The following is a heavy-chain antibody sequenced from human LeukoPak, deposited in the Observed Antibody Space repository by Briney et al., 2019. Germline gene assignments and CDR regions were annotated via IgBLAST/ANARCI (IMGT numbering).Heavy chain of an antibody. CDR2: IIPIFGTA. Sequence: SVKVSCKASGGTFSSYAISWVRQAPGQGLEWMGGIIPIFGTANYAQKFQGRVTITADKSTSTAYMELSSLRSEDTAVYYCARGTIAAAGYFDYWGQGTLVTVSS. D-gene: IGHD6-13*01. CDR1: GGTFSSYA. J-gene: IGHJ4*02. V-gene: IGHV1-69*06. CDR3: ARGTIAAAGYFDY.